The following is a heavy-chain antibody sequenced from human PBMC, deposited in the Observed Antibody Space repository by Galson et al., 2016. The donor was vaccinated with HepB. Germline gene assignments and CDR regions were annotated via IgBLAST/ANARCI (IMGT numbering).Heavy chain of an antibody. D-gene: IGHD6-19*01. V-gene: IGHV3-30*18. CDR3: AKSPRSSGWGHVDP. CDR1: GFTFSTYW. Sequence: SLRLSCAASGFTFSTYWMSWVRQAPGKGLEWVAVISYDGSNKYYADSVKGRFTISRDNSKNTLYLQMNSLRAEDTAMYYCAKSPRSSGWGHVDPWGQGTLVIVSS. CDR2: ISYDGSNK. J-gene: IGHJ5*02.